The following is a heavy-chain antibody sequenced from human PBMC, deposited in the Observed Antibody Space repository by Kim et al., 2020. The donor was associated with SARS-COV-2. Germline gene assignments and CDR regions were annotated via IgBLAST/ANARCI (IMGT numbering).Heavy chain of an antibody. J-gene: IGHJ5*02. CDR1: GGSISSGGYY. V-gene: IGHV4-31*03. Sequence: SETLSLTCTVSGGSISSGGYYWSWIRQHPGKGLEWIGYIYYSGSTYYNPSLKSRVTISVDTSKNQFSLKLSSVTAADTAVYYCARVDSSSLGWFDPWGQGTLVTVSS. CDR3: ARVDSSSLGWFDP. D-gene: IGHD6-6*01. CDR2: IYYSGST.